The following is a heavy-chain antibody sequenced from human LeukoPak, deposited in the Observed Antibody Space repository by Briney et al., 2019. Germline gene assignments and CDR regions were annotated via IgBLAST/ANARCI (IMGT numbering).Heavy chain of an antibody. CDR3: VRHIPDDYDMVNGYYYYYIDV. D-gene: IGHD3-16*01. CDR2: INHSGST. CDR1: GGSFSGYY. J-gene: IGHJ6*03. Sequence: SETLSLTCAVYGGSFSGYYWSWIRQPPGKGLEWIGEINHSGSTNYNPSLKSRVTISVDTSKNQFSLKLSSVTAADTAVYYCVRHIPDDYDMVNGYYYYYIDVWGKGTPVSVS. V-gene: IGHV4-34*01.